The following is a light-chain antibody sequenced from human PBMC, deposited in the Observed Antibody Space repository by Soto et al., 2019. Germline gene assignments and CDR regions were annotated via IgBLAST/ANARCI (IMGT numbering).Light chain of an antibody. Sequence: DIVMTQSPDSLAVSLGERATINCKSSQSVLYNSDNKNYLAWYQQKPGQPPKLLIYWASTRESGVPDRFSGSGSGTDFTLTISSLQAEDVAVYYCQQYYTTPLTFGGGTKGRSN. J-gene: IGKJ4*01. V-gene: IGKV4-1*01. CDR2: WAS. CDR1: QSVLYNSDNKNY. CDR3: QQYYTTPLT.